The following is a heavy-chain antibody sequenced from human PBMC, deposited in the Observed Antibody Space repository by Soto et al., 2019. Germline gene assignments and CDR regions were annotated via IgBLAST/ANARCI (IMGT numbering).Heavy chain of an antibody. CDR2: ISSSSSSYI. CDR3: ARDTYYYGSGSHIAPHYYYGMDV. D-gene: IGHD3-10*01. V-gene: IGHV3-21*01. Sequence: PGGSLRLSCAASGFTFSSYSMNWVRQAPGKGLEWVSSISSSSSSYIYYADSVKGRFTISRDNAKNSLYLQMNSLRAEDTAVYYCARDTYYYGSGSHIAPHYYYGMDVWGQGTTVTVSS. CDR1: GFTFSSYS. J-gene: IGHJ6*02.